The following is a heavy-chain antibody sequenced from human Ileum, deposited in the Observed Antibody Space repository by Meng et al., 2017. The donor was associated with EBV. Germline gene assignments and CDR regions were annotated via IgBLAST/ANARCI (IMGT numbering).Heavy chain of an antibody. V-gene: IGHV4-4*03. D-gene: IGHD3-22*01. Sequence: QMQLEGAGPGVVKPPESRSLPWADSGGSISRSDWWSGVRQPPGKGLEWIGETSHSGSTNYSPSLKSRVTISLDKSKNQLSLKLNSVTAADTAVYYCASSDYYRSDYWGQGTLVTVSS. J-gene: IGHJ4*02. CDR3: ASSDYYRSDY. CDR2: TSHSGST. CDR1: GGSISRSDW.